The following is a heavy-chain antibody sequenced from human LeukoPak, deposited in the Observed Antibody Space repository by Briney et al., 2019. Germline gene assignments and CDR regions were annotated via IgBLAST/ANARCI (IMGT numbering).Heavy chain of an antibody. D-gene: IGHD6-6*01. J-gene: IGHJ4*02. V-gene: IGHV1-8*01. CDR2: MNPNSGNT. CDR3: ARGRSSSSLTDY. Sequence: ASVKVSCKAPGYTFTSYDINWVRQATGQGLEWMGWMNPNSGNTGYAQKFQGRVTMTRNTSISTAYMELSSLRSEDAAVYYCARGRSSSSLTDYWGQGTLVTVSS. CDR1: GYTFTSYD.